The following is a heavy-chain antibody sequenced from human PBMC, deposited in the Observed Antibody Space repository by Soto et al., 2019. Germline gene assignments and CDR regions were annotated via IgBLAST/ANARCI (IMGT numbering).Heavy chain of an antibody. CDR2: INLNSGYT. V-gene: IGHV1-8*01. CDR3: VRAKGDFDY. J-gene: IGHJ4*02. Sequence: QVQLVQSGAEVKKPGASVKVSCKASGYTFTSYDINWVRQATGQGLEWMGWINLNSGYTGYAQKVQGRVTMTRDNSIRTAFMELSSLTSEDTAVYYCVRAKGDFDYWGQGTLVTVSS. CDR1: GYTFTSYD.